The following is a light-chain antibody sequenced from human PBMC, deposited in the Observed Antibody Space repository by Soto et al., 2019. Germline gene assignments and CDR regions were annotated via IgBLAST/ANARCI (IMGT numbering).Light chain of an antibody. J-gene: IGKJ2*01. Sequence: EIVMTQSPATLSVSPGERATLSCRASQSVSSYLDWYQQKPGLPPRLLIYDASTRATGIPDRFSGSGAGTDFTLTISSLTSADFAVYYCQQYSNWPPLYTFGRGTKLEIK. V-gene: IGKV3-15*01. CDR2: DAS. CDR1: QSVSSY. CDR3: QQYSNWPPLYT.